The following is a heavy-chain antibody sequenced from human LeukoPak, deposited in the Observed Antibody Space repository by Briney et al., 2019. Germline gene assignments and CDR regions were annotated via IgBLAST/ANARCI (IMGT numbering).Heavy chain of an antibody. CDR3: ARLGAGPTYYDFWSGYSSFYFDC. CDR2: IYYSGST. Sequence: PSETLSLTCTVSGVSISSSSYYWGWIRQPPGKGLEWIGSIYYSGSTYYNPSLKSRVTISVDTSKNQFSLKLSSVTAADTAVYYCARLGAGPTYYDFWSGYSSFYFDCWGQGTLVTVSS. J-gene: IGHJ4*02. V-gene: IGHV4-39*01. CDR1: GVSISSSSYY. D-gene: IGHD3-3*01.